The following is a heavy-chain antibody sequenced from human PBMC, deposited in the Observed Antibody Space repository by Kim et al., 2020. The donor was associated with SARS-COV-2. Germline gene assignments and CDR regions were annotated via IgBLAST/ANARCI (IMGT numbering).Heavy chain of an antibody. CDR2: IYYSGST. J-gene: IGHJ4*02. D-gene: IGHD6-13*01. CDR1: GGSISSYY. CDR3: ARYSSSGHFDY. Sequence: SETLSLTCTVSGGSISSYYWSWIRQPPGKGLEWIGYIYYSGSTNYNPSLKSRVTISVDTSKNQFSLKLSSVTAADTAVYYCARYSSSGHFDYWGQGTLVTVSS. V-gene: IGHV4-59*01.